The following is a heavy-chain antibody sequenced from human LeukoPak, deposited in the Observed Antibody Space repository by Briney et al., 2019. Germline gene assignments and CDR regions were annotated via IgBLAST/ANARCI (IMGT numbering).Heavy chain of an antibody. CDR2: IRTSSSYT. Sequence: TTGGSLRLSCAASGFTFSSYSMNWVRQAPGKGLEWVSSIRTSSSYTFYADSVTGRFAVSRDNAKKSLYLQMNSLRAEDTAVYYCARVGVAVAGDYWYFDLWGRGTLVTVSS. V-gene: IGHV3-21*01. CDR1: GFTFSSYS. J-gene: IGHJ2*01. CDR3: ARVGVAVAGDYWYFDL. D-gene: IGHD6-19*01.